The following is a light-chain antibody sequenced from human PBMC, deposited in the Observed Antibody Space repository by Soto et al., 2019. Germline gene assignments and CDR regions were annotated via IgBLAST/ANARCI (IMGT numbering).Light chain of an antibody. J-gene: IGLJ2*01. CDR2: DVS. Sequence: QSALTQPASVSGSPGQSITIAGTGTTSDVGGYNYVYWYQQHPGKAPKIMIHDVSNRPSGVSNRFSGSKSGNTASLTISGLQAEDEAAYCCSSYTSSSNVVFGGGSNLTAL. CDR1: TSDVGGYNY. CDR3: SSYTSSSNVV. V-gene: IGLV2-14*01.